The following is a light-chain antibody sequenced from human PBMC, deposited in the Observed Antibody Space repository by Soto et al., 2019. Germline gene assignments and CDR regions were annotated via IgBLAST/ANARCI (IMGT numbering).Light chain of an antibody. J-gene: IGKJ1*01. CDR2: DAS. CDR3: HQYGTSPQT. V-gene: IGKV3-20*01. CDR1: RSVGNNF. Sequence: EIVLTQSPDTLSLSPGERATLSCRASRSVGNNFLAWYQQKPGQAPTLLIYDASSRASGLPDRFSGSGSETDFTLTVSRLELEDFAVYFCHQYGTSPQTFGQGTKVGIK.